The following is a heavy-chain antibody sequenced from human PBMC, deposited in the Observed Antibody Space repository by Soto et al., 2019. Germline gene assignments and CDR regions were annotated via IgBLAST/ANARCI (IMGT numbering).Heavy chain of an antibody. CDR3: TTAGPDIAVAASDLDS. Sequence: EVQLVESGGGLVKPGGSLRLSCAASGLTFSNAWMNWVRQAPGKGLEWVGRIKSNTVGGTTDYADPVKGRFTISRDDSKNTPYTQMNSLNSEDKAVYYSTTAGPDIAVAASDLDSWGQGTLFTVSS. CDR2: IKSNTVGGTT. V-gene: IGHV3-15*01. J-gene: IGHJ4*02. CDR1: GLTFSNAW. D-gene: IGHD6-19*01.